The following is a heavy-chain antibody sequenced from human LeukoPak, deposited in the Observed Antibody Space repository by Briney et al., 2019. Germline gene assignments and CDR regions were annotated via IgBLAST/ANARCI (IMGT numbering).Heavy chain of an antibody. V-gene: IGHV3-23*01. D-gene: IGHD2/OR15-2a*01. J-gene: IGHJ3*02. CDR3: AKLVLEGAFDI. CDR1: GFTFSSYE. Sequence: GGSLRLSCAASGFTFSSYEMNWVRQAPGKGLEWVSVISGSGGSTYYADSVKGRFTISRDNSKNTLYLQMNSLRAEDTAVYYCAKLVLEGAFDIWGQGTMVTVSS. CDR2: ISGSGGST.